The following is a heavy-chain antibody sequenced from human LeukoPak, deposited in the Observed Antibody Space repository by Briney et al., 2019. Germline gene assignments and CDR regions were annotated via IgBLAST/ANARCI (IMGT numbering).Heavy chain of an antibody. D-gene: IGHD5-12*01. V-gene: IGHV4-59*01. J-gene: IGHJ5*02. CDR3: ARERLKGNWFDP. CDR1: GGSISSYY. Sequence: SETLSLTCTVSGGSISSYYWSWIRQPPGKGLEWIGYIYYSGSTNYNPSLKSRVTISVDTSKNQFSLKLSFVTAADTAVYYCARERLKGNWFDPWGQGTLVTVSS. CDR2: IYYSGST.